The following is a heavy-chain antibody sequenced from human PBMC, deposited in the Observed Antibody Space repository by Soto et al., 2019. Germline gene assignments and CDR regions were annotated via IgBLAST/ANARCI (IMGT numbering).Heavy chain of an antibody. D-gene: IGHD1-26*01. J-gene: IGHJ6*02. CDR1: GYTFTSYG. V-gene: IGHV1-18*01. CDR3: ARDTPRGSPRRHYYYYGMDV. Sequence: QVQLVQSGAEVKKPGASVKVSCKASGYTFTSYGISWVRQAPGQGLEWMGWISAYNGNTNYAQKLQGRVTMTTDTSTSTAYMELRSLRSDDTAVYYCARDTPRGSPRRHYYYYGMDVWGQWTTVTVSS. CDR2: ISAYNGNT.